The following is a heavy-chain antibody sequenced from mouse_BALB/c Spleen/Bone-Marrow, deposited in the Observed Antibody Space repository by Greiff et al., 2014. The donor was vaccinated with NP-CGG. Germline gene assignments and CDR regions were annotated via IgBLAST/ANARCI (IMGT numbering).Heavy chain of an antibody. V-gene: IGHV1S81*02. CDR2: INPSNGGT. CDR1: GYTFTSYY. J-gene: IGHJ3*01. CDR3: TREGDSPFAY. Sequence: GAELVKPGASVKLSCKASGYTFTSYYMYWVKQRPGQGLEWIGEINPSNGGTNFNEKFKSKATLPVDKSSSTAYMQLSSLTSEDSAVYYCTREGDSPFAYWGQGTLITVSA. D-gene: IGHD2-13*01.